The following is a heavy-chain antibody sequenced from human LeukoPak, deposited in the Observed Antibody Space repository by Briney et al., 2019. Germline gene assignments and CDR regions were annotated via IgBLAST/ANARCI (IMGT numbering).Heavy chain of an antibody. Sequence: ASVKVSCKASGYTFTSYYMHWGGQPPGQGLEGRGLINPSGGSTSYAQKFQGRVTMTRDTSTSTVYMELSSLRSEDTAVYYCATEIAYCGGDCSNDYWGQGTLVTVSS. CDR3: ATEIAYCGGDCSNDY. J-gene: IGHJ4*02. V-gene: IGHV1-46*01. D-gene: IGHD2-21*02. CDR1: GYTFTSYY. CDR2: INPSGGST.